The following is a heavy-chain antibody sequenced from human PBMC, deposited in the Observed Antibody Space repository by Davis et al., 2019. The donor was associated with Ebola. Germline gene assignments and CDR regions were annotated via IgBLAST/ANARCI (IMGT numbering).Heavy chain of an antibody. CDR3: ARAGSSSHPYHYYYYMDV. CDR2: IIPIFGTT. CDR1: AGTFISYA. D-gene: IGHD6-6*01. Sequence: AASVKVSCKASAGTFISYAISWVRQAPGQGLEWMGGIIPIFGTTNYAQKFQGRVTIIADASTSTAYMELSSLRSEDTAVYYCARAGSSSHPYHYYYYMDVWGKGTTVTVSS. V-gene: IGHV1-69*13. J-gene: IGHJ6*03.